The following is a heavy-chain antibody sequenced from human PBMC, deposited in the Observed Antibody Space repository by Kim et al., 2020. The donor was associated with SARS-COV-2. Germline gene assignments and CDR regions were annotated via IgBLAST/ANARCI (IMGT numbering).Heavy chain of an antibody. CDR3: AKEMYYGDGDLYVLDS. CDR2: ICYDGSTK. J-gene: IGHJ5*01. CDR1: GFTFSSYG. Sequence: GGSLRLSCAASGFTFSSYGMNWVRQAPGKGLEWVSVICYDGSTKYYADSVKGRFTISRDNSKNTLYLQMNSLRAEDTAVYYCAKEMYYGDGDLYVLDSW. D-gene: IGHD3-16*01. V-gene: IGHV3-33*06.